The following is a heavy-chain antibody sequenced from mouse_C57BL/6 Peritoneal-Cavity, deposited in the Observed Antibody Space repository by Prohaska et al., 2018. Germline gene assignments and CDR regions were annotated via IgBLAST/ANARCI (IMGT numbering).Heavy chain of an antibody. Sequence: EVQLLETGGGLVQPGGSRGLSCEGSGFTFSGFWMSWVRQTPGKTLEWIGDINSDGSAINYAPYIKDRFTIFRDNDKSTLYLQMSNVRSEDTATYFCMRYGNYWYFDVWGTGTMVTVSS. D-gene: IGHD2-1*01. CDR1: GFTFSGFW. J-gene: IGHJ1*03. V-gene: IGHV11-2*01. CDR2: INSDGSAI. CDR3: MRYGNYWYFDV.